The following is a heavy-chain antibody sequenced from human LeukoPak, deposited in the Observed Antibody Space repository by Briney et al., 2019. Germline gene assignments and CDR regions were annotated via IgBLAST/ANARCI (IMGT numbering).Heavy chain of an antibody. V-gene: IGHV4-39*01. Sequence: SETLSLTCTVSGGSITNSDYFWGCIRQAPGKGLEWIGSMHYGGSAHYNPSLKSRVTMSVDTSRNQFSLKLTSVTAADSSVYYCARRTRVTPVVRVYGFDVWGQGTTVIVSS. D-gene: IGHD2-15*01. CDR1: GGSITNSDYF. CDR2: MHYGGSA. CDR3: ARRTRVTPVVRVYGFDV. J-gene: IGHJ6*02.